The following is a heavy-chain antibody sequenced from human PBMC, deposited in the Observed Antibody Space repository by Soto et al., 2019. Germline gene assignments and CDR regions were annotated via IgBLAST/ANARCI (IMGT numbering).Heavy chain of an antibody. V-gene: IGHV3-7*03. J-gene: IGHJ4*02. CDR3: ARDWGGLGY. CDR2: IIKDGSEK. Sequence: EVQLVESGGGLVQPGGSLRLSCAASGFTFSSYWMTWVRQAPGKGLEWVANIIKDGSEKSYVDSVKGRFTISRDNAKNSLYLEMNGLRVEDTAVYYCARDWGGLGYWGQGTLVTVSS. CDR1: GFTFSSYW. D-gene: IGHD3-10*01.